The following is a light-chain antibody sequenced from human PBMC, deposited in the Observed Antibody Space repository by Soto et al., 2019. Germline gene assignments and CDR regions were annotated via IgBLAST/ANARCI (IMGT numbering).Light chain of an antibody. V-gene: IGKV3-11*01. CDR1: QSISSF. CDR3: QQRSNWPPGT. J-gene: IGKJ3*01. Sequence: EIVLTQSPATLSLSPGERATLSCRASQSISSFLAWYQQKPGQAPRLLIYDATSRATDIPTRFSGSGSGTDFTLTISGLEPEDIGVYYCQQRSNWPPGTFGPGTRVDIK. CDR2: DAT.